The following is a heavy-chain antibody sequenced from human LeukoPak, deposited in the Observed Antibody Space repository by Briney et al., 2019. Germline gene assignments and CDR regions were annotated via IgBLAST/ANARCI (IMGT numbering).Heavy chain of an antibody. V-gene: IGHV3-30*18. J-gene: IGHJ4*02. CDR1: GFTFSSYG. CDR3: AKGGRWLHMAFDY. CDR2: ISYDGSNK. Sequence: GGSLRLSCAASGFTFSSYGMSWVRQAPGKGLEWVAVISYDGSNKYYADSVKGRFTISRDNSKNTLYLQMNSLRAEDTAVYYCAKGGRWLHMAFDYWGQGTLVTVSS. D-gene: IGHD5-24*01.